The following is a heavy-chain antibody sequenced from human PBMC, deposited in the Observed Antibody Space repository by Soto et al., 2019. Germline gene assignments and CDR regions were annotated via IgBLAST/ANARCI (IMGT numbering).Heavy chain of an antibody. CDR1: GDSVSSNSAA. CDR2: TYYRSKWYN. CDR3: ARASYSNTWYWYFDY. Sequence: SQTLSLTCAISGDSVSSNSAAWNWIRQSPSRGLEWLGRTYYRSKWYNDYAASVKSRISITPDTSNDQFSLQLNSVTPEDTAVYYCARASYSNTWYWYFDYWGQGALVTVSS. D-gene: IGHD6-13*01. V-gene: IGHV6-1*01. J-gene: IGHJ4*02.